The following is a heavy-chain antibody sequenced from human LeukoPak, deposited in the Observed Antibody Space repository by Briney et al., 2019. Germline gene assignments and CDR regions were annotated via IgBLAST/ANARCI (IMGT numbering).Heavy chain of an antibody. CDR3: ARGGGSAASGSQVRVDYMDV. CDR2: IHSDGSTI. D-gene: IGHD3-10*01. Sequence: AGGSLRLSCAASGFNFSNYWMHWVRHVPGKGLVWVSLIHSDGSTIIYADSVKGRFTISRDNAKKTLYLQMDSLRVEDMAVYFCARGGGSAASGSQVRVDYMDVWGKGTTVTVSS. V-gene: IGHV3-74*01. CDR1: GFNFSNYW. J-gene: IGHJ6*03.